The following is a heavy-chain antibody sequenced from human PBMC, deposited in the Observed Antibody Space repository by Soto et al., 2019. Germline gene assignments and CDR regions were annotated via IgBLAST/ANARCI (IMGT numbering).Heavy chain of an antibody. CDR3: AKITSVWFLLQPFDH. CDR1: GFTFTNYG. V-gene: IGHV3-23*01. J-gene: IGHJ4*02. D-gene: IGHD3-22*01. CDR2: ITGSGSDI. Sequence: EVQLLESGGGLVQPGGSLRLSCAASGFTFTNYGMTWVRQAPGKGLEWVSAITGSGSDIYYADSVKGRFTISRDTSKNTLYLQMNSLRAEDTAMYYCAKITSVWFLLQPFDHWGPGTLVTVSS.